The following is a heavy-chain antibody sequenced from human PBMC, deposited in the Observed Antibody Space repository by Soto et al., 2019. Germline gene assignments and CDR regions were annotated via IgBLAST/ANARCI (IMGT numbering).Heavy chain of an antibody. V-gene: IGHV3-72*01. D-gene: IGHD1-1*01. CDR3: ARATKNNWFDP. Sequence: GGSLRLSCAASGFTFSDHYMDWVRQAPGKGLEWVGRTRNKANSYTTEYAASVKGRFTISRDDSKNSLYLQMNSLKTEDTAVYYCARATKNNWFDPWGQGTLVTVSS. CDR1: GFTFSDHY. J-gene: IGHJ5*02. CDR2: TRNKANSYTT.